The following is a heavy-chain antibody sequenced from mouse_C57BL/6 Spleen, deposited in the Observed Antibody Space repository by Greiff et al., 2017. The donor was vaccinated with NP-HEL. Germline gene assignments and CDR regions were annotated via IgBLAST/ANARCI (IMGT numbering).Heavy chain of an antibody. V-gene: IGHV1-26*01. J-gene: IGHJ2*01. D-gene: IGHD2-2*01. CDR3: ARHFRTMVIYFDY. Sequence: QLQQSGPELVKPGASVKISCKASGYTFTDYYMNWVKQSHGKSLEWIGDINPNNGGTSYNQKFKGKATLTVDKSSSTAYMELRSLTSEDSAVYYCARHFRTMVIYFDYWGQGTTLTVSS. CDR2: INPNNGGT. CDR1: GYTFTDYY.